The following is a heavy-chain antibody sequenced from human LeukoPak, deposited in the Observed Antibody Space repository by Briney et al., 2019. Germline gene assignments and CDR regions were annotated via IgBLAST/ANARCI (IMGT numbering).Heavy chain of an antibody. V-gene: IGHV4-38-2*02. J-gene: IGHJ6*03. Sequence: SETLSLTCTVSGYSISSGYYWGWIRQPPGKGLEWIGSIYHSGSTYYNPSLKSRVTISIDTSKNQFSLKLSSVTAADTAVYYCARERDLLYYYYMDVWGKGTTVTVSS. CDR1: GYSISSGYY. CDR3: ARERDLLYYYYMDV. D-gene: IGHD1-26*01. CDR2: IYHSGST.